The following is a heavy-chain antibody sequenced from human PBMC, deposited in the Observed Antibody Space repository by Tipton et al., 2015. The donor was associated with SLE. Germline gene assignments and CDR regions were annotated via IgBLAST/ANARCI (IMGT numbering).Heavy chain of an antibody. CDR2: IYYSGST. CDR1: GGSISSHY. D-gene: IGHD6-19*01. Sequence: TLSLTCAVYGGSISSHYWSWIRQPPGKGLEWIGYIYYSGSTNYNPSLKSRVTISVDTSKNQFSLKLSSVTAADTAVYYCARWLVVAEGPYYYYYGMDVWGQGTTVTVSS. J-gene: IGHJ6*02. CDR3: ARWLVVAEGPYYYYYGMDV. V-gene: IGHV4-59*11.